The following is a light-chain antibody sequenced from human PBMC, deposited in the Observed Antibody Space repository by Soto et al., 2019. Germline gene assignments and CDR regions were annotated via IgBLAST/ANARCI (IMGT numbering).Light chain of an antibody. Sequence: EIVLTQSPATLSLSPGERATLSCRASQSISDYLAWYQQKPGQAHRLLIYGASTRATGIPARFSGSGSGTEFTLTIRSLQSEDFAVYYCQQYNNWPGTVGQGTKVDIK. V-gene: IGKV3-15*01. CDR1: QSISDY. J-gene: IGKJ1*01. CDR3: QQYNNWPGT. CDR2: GAS.